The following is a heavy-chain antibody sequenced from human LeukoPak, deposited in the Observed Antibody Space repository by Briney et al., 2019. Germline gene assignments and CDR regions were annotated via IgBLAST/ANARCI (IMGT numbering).Heavy chain of an antibody. D-gene: IGHD4-23*01. Sequence: PGESLRLSCAASGFTFTTYWMSWVRQAPGKGLEWVANVNQDGSEKYFVDSVKGRFTISRDNAKNSLYLHMNSLRAEDTAVYYCARDYGGSSPFDYWGQGTLVTVSS. CDR3: ARDYGGSSPFDY. V-gene: IGHV3-7*01. CDR2: VNQDGSEK. J-gene: IGHJ4*02. CDR1: GFTFTTYW.